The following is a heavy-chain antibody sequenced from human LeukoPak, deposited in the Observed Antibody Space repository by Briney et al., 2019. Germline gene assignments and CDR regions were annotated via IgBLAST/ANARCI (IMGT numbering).Heavy chain of an antibody. CDR3: ARGRAVAGSGGN. CDR2: IYHSGGT. J-gene: IGHJ4*02. CDR1: GYSISSGYY. D-gene: IGHD6-19*01. Sequence: SETLSLTCAVSGYSISSGYYWSWIRQPPGKGLEWIGSIYHSGGTYYNPSLKSRVTISVDTSKNQFSLKLSSVTAADTAVYYCARGRAVAGSGGNWGQGTLVTVSS. V-gene: IGHV4-38-2*01.